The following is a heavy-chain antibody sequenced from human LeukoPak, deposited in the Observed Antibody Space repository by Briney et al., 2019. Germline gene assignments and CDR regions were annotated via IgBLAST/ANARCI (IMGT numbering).Heavy chain of an antibody. CDR2: ISSNGGST. CDR1: GFTFSSYA. J-gene: IGHJ4*02. CDR3: VRGGCSSSSCYPDY. V-gene: IGHV3-64*01. Sequence: PGGSLRLSCAASGFTFSSYAMHWVRQAPGKGLEDVSAISSNGGSTYYANSVKGRFTISRDNSKNTLYLQMNSLRAEDTAVYYCVRGGCSSSSCYPDYWGQGTLVTVSS. D-gene: IGHD2-2*01.